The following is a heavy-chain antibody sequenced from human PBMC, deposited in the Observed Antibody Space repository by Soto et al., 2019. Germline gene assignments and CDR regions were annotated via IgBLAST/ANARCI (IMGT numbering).Heavy chain of an antibody. CDR3: ARVNDFWSGYYSAFDY. V-gene: IGHV5-51*01. J-gene: IGHJ4*02. Sequence: GESLKISCKGSGYSFTSYWIGWVRQMPGKGLGWMGIIYPGDSDTRYSPSFQGQVTISADKSISTAYLQWSSLKASDTAMYYCARVNDFWSGYYSAFDYWGQGTLVTVSS. CDR2: IYPGDSDT. CDR1: GYSFTSYW. D-gene: IGHD3-3*01.